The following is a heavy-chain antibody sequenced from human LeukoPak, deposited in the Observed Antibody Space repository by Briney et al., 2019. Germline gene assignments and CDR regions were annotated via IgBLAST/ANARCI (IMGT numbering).Heavy chain of an antibody. D-gene: IGHD3-3*01. CDR3: ARDLFDDFSYNWFDP. V-gene: IGHV1-3*01. Sequence: VASVTVSCKASGYTFTSYAMHWVRQAPGQRLEWMGWINAGNGNTKYSQKFQGRVTITRDTSASTAYMELSSLRSEDTAVYYCARDLFDDFSYNWFDPWGQGTLVTVSS. CDR2: INAGNGNT. CDR1: GYTFTSYA. J-gene: IGHJ5*02.